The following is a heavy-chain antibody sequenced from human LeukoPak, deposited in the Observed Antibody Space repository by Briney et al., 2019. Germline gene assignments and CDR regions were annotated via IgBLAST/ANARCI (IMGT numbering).Heavy chain of an antibody. CDR2: ITGSGAST. J-gene: IGHJ6*02. CDR1: GFTFSSHA. Sequence: GGSLRLSCAASGFTFSSHAMGWVRQAPGKGLEWVSSITGSGASTYYGDSVKGRFTISRDNSKNTLYLQMNRLRAEDTAVYYCAKDGGGSLEWLPXMDVWGQGTTVTVSS. D-gene: IGHD3-3*01. CDR3: AKDGGGSLEWLPXMDV. V-gene: IGHV3-23*01.